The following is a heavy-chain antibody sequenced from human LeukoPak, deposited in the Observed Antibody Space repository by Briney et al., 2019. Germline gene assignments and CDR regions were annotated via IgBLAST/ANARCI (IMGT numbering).Heavy chain of an antibody. CDR3: ARGGGANYNMDV. CDR2: IKTDGTIT. Sequence: GGSLRLSCAASGFTFSTYWMHWVRQAPGKGLVWVSRIKTDGTITTYADSVKGRFTISRDNAKSTLYLQMNSLRVEDTAVYYCARGGGANYNMDVWGKGTTVTVPS. V-gene: IGHV3-74*01. CDR1: GFTFSTYW. J-gene: IGHJ6*03. D-gene: IGHD3-16*01.